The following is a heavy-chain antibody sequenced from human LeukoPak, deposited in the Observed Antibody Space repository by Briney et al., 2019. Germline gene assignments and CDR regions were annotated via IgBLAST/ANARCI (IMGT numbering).Heavy chain of an antibody. V-gene: IGHV3-11*06. CDR2: IGNSSGNT. Sequence: GGSLRLSCAASGFSFKDAWMTWVRQAPGKGLEWISYIGNSSGNTKYADSVKGRFTISGDKAKNSVYLQMNSLRVEDTAVYYCARDTKYAFDNWGQGTLVTVSS. CDR1: GFSFKDAW. CDR3: ARDTKYAFDN. D-gene: IGHD2-2*01. J-gene: IGHJ4*02.